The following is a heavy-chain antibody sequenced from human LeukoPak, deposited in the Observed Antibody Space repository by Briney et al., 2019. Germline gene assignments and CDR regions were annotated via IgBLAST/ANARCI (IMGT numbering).Heavy chain of an antibody. V-gene: IGHV3-23*01. CDR1: GFTFSSFA. CDR3: ADQAPAYNYGIDV. CDR2: ISGRGGST. Sequence: GGSLRLSCAASGFTFSSFAMSWVRQAPGKGLEWVSAISGRGGSTSYADSVEGRFTISRDNSKNTLFLQMSSLRAEDTAVYYCADQAPAYNYGIDVWGQGTTVTVSS. J-gene: IGHJ6*02.